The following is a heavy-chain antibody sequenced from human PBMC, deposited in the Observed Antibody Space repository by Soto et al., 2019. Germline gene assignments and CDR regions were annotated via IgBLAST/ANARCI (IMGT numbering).Heavy chain of an antibody. J-gene: IGHJ2*01. CDR2: IYDSGST. Sequence: QLQLQESGSGLVKPSQTPSRTCAVTGGYVSSGGYSWSWIRQPPGKGLEWIGYIYDSGSTYYNPSLKSRVPISVVRSKNQLSLKLTSVTAADTAVYYCARDVGSRVAREGWYFDVWGRGTLVTVSS. V-gene: IGHV4-30-2*01. D-gene: IGHD6-6*01. CDR1: GGYVSSGGYS. CDR3: ARDVGSRVAREGWYFDV.